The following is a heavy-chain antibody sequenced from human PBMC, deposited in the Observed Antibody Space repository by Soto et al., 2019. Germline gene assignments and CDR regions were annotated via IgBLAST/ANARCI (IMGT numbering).Heavy chain of an antibody. Sequence: SDTLSLTCAVYGGSFSGYYWSWILQPPGKGLEWIGEINHSGSTNYNPSLKSRVTISVDTSKNQFSLKLSSVTAADTAVYYCASGPADIVDTLHPGYWGQGTLHIVSS. J-gene: IGHJ4*02. CDR3: ASGPADIVDTLHPGY. CDR2: INHSGST. V-gene: IGHV4-34*01. CDR1: GGSFSGYY. D-gene: IGHD5-12*01.